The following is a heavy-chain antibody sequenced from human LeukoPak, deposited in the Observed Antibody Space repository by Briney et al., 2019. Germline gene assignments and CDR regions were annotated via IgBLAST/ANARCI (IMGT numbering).Heavy chain of an antibody. CDR1: GVIFSRYA. V-gene: IGHV3-30*04. CDR2: ISYDGSNK. J-gene: IGHJ4*02. CDR3: ARPKYYYDSSGYYV. D-gene: IGHD3-22*01. Sequence: GGSLRLSCAASGVIFSRYAMHWVRQAPGMGPEWVALISYDGSNKYYADSVKGRFTTSRDDSKNTLYLQMNSLRAEDTAVYYCARPKYYYDSSGYYVWGQGTLVTVSS.